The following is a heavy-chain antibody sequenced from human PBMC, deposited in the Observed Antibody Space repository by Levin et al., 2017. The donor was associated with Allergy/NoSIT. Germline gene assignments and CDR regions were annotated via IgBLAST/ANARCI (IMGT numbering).Heavy chain of an antibody. V-gene: IGHV3-23*01. CDR2: ISGSGGST. CDR1: GFTFSSYA. CDR3: AKGRGYYYDSSGYYELDY. J-gene: IGHJ4*02. Sequence: GGSLRLSCAASGFTFSSYAMSWVRQAPGKGLEWVSAISGSGGSTYYADSVKGRFTISRDNSKNTLYLQMNSLRAEDTAVYYCAKGRGYYYDSSGYYELDYWGQGTLVTVSS. D-gene: IGHD3-22*01.